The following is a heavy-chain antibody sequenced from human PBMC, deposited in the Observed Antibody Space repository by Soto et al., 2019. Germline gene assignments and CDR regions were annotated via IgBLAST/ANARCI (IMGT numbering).Heavy chain of an antibody. Sequence: EVKLLESGGGLVQSGGSLRLSCAGSGFTFGRYALSWLRQAPGKGLEWVSNISSSGGSTWYADSVKGRFTISRDNSGSTVYLQMNSLRAEDTAVYYCAKDVVIRYFDWFDYWGQGNLVTVSS. CDR3: AKDVVIRYFDWFDY. CDR1: GFTFGRYA. D-gene: IGHD3-9*01. J-gene: IGHJ4*02. CDR2: ISSSGGST. V-gene: IGHV3-23*01.